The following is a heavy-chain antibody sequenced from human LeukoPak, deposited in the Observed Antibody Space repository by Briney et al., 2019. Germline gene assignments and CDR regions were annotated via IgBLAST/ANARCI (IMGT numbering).Heavy chain of an antibody. CDR1: GFTFTDYW. V-gene: IGHV3-74*01. CDR2: INTDTRGT. D-gene: IGHD3-16*01. J-gene: IGHJ4*02. Sequence: GGSLRLSCAASGFTFTDYWMHWVRQAPGKGLVWVSIINTDTRGTCYAASVKGRFTISRDNAKNTLYLQMNSLRAEDTAVYYCARAGAYHFDNWGQGTLVTVSS. CDR3: ARAGAYHFDN.